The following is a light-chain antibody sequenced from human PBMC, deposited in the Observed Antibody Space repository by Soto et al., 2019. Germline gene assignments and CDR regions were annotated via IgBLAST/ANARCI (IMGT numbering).Light chain of an antibody. CDR2: ETT. J-gene: IGLJ2*01. Sequence: QAVVTQEPSLTVSPGGTVTLTCGSSTGDVTSGRSPYWFQKKPGQAPRTLIYETTKKHSWTPARFSGSLLGGQAALALSGAQSEDEADYCCLLSFPGARSIFGGGTQLTV. V-gene: IGLV7-46*01. CDR3: LLSFPGARSI. CDR1: TGDVTSGRS.